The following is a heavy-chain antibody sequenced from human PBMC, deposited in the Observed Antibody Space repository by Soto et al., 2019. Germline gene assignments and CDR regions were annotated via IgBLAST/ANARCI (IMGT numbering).Heavy chain of an antibody. D-gene: IGHD3-22*01. CDR2: INAGNGNT. V-gene: IGHV1-3*01. Sequence: ASVKVSCKASGYTFTSYAMHWVRQAPGQRLEWMGWINAGNGNTKYSQKFQGRVTITRDTSASTAYMELSSLRSEDTAVYYCARDSSGYYRPDYWGQGTLVTVSS. CDR1: GYTFTSYA. J-gene: IGHJ4*02. CDR3: ARDSSGYYRPDY.